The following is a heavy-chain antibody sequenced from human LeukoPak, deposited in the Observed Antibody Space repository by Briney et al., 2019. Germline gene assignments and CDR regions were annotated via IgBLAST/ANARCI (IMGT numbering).Heavy chain of an antibody. CDR3: ARDRPGIAAAGGVD. J-gene: IGHJ4*02. V-gene: IGHV4-61*03. D-gene: IGHD6-13*01. Sequence: PPETLSLTCTVSGGSVSSGSYYWSWIRQPPGKGLEWIGYIYYSGSTNYNPSLKSRVTISVDTSKHHFSLKLSSVTAADTAVYYCARDRPGIAAAGGVDWGQGTLVTVSS. CDR2: IYYSGST. CDR1: GGSVSSGSYY.